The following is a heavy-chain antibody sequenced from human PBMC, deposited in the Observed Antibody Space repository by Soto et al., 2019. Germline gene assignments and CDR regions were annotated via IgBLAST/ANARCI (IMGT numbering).Heavy chain of an antibody. CDR1: GFTFSSFW. Sequence: EVQLVESGGDLVQPGGSLRLSCAASGFTFSSFWMHWVRQAPGKGLVWVSRIDEHGSTINYADSVKGRFTISRDNAKNTLYLQMNSLRAEDTAVYYCAKPVGSGSSGDYWGQGTLVTVSS. V-gene: IGHV3-74*01. J-gene: IGHJ4*02. CDR2: IDEHGSTI. D-gene: IGHD3-3*01. CDR3: AKPVGSGSSGDY.